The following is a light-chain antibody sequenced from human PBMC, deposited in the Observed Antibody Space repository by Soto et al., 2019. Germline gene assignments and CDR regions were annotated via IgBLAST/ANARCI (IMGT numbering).Light chain of an antibody. CDR3: QQPSNWPLT. J-gene: IGKJ4*01. CDR2: DAS. CDR1: QSVSSY. Sequence: EIVLTQSPATLSLSPGERATLSCRASQSVSSYLAWYQQKPGQAHRLLIYDASNRATGIPARFSGGGSGTDFTITISSLEPEDFAVYYCQQPSNWPLTFGGGTQVQSK. V-gene: IGKV3-11*01.